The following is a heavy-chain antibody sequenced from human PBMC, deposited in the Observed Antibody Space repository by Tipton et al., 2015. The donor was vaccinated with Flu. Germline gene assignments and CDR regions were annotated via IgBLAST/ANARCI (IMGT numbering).Heavy chain of an antibody. CDR2: IYPSGTT. V-gene: IGHV4-39*01. D-gene: IGHD3-10*02. CDR1: SGSIRSTNYF. Sequence: TLSLTCTVSSGSIRSTNYFCAWIRQPPGKRLELIGSIYPSGTTYYNPSLKCRVTISVDTSKSQFSLMLRSVTAADTAVYYCARLSYYDVDLKNFYFDYWGQGALVTVSS. CDR3: ARLSYYDVDLKNFYFDY. J-gene: IGHJ4*02.